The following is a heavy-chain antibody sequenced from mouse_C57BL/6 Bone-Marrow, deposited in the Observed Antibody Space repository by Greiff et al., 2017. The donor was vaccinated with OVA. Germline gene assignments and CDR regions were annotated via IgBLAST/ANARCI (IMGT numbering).Heavy chain of an antibody. Sequence: VQLQQSGPELVKPGASVKISCKASGYAFSSSCMNWVKQRPGKGLEWIGRIYPGDGDTNYKGKFKGKATLTADKSSSTAYMQLSSLTSEDSAVYFCARHEDGYYASYFDYWGQGTTLTVSS. CDR1: GYAFSSSC. J-gene: IGHJ2*01. D-gene: IGHD2-3*01. CDR3: ARHEDGYYASYFDY. CDR2: IYPGDGDT. V-gene: IGHV1-82*01.